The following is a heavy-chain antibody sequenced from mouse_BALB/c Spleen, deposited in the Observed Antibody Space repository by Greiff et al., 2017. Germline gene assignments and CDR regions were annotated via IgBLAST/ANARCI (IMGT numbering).Heavy chain of an antibody. Sequence: QVQLKESGPGLVAPSQSLSITCTVSGFSLTSYGVHWVRQPPGKGLEWLGVIWAGGSTNYNSALMSRLSISKDNSKSQVFLKMNSLQTDDTAMYCCARDTTALPPYWGQGTLVTVSA. V-gene: IGHV2-9*02. CDR3: ARDTTALPPY. CDR1: GFSLTSYG. D-gene: IGHD1-2*01. CDR2: IWAGGST. J-gene: IGHJ3*01.